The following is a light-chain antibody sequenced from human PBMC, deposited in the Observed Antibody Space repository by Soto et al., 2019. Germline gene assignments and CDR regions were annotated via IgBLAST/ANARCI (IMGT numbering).Light chain of an antibody. CDR3: SSYTSSGSVV. J-gene: IGLJ2*01. Sequence: QSALTQPASVSGSPGQSITISCIGTSSDVGGYNYVSWYQQHPDKAPKLVIYNVSNRPSVVSDRFSGSKSGNTASLIISGRQAEDEADYDCSSYTSSGSVVFGGGTKVTVL. CDR1: SSDVGGYNY. V-gene: IGLV2-14*01. CDR2: NVS.